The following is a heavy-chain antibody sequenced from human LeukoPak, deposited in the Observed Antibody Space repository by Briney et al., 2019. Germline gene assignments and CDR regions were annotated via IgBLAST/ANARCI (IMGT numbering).Heavy chain of an antibody. CDR1: GYTFTGYY. CDR2: INPNSGGT. Sequence: ASVKVSCKASGYTFTGYYMHWVRQAPGQGLEWMGWINPNSGGTNYAQKFQGRVTMTRDTSISTAYMELSRLRSEDTAVYYCAKSPTTRRPLLYFDYWGQGTLVTVSS. J-gene: IGHJ4*02. V-gene: IGHV1-2*02. CDR3: AKSPTTRRPLLYFDY. D-gene: IGHD1-1*01.